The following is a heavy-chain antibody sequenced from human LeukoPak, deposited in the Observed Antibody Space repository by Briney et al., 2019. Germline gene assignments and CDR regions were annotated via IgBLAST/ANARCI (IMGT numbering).Heavy chain of an antibody. J-gene: IGHJ6*02. CDR3: ARDGVTGSSGWYEVPHYYGMDV. Sequence: PSETLSLTCTVSGGSISSYYWSWIRQPAGKGLEWIGRIYTSGSTNYNPSLKSRVTMSVDTSKNQFSLKLSSVTAADTAVYYCARDGVTGSSGWYEVPHYYGMDVWGQGTTVTVSS. CDR1: GGSISSYY. D-gene: IGHD6-19*01. CDR2: IYTSGST. V-gene: IGHV4-4*07.